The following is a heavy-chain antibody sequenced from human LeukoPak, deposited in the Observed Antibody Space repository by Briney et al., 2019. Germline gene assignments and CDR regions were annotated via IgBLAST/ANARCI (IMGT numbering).Heavy chain of an antibody. CDR1: GFTFSTYS. CDR3: AKDRTYYYGSGSPTFDY. V-gene: IGHV3-9*01. Sequence: GGSLRLSCSASGFTFSTYSMNWVRQAPGKGLEWVSGVSWNSGSIGYADSVKGRFTISRDNAKNSLYLQMNSLRAEDTALYYCAKDRTYYYGSGSPTFDYWGQGTLVTVSS. CDR2: VSWNSGSI. D-gene: IGHD3-10*01. J-gene: IGHJ4*02.